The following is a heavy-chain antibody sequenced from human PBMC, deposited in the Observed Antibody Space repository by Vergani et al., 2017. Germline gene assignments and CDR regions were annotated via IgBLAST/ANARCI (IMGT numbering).Heavy chain of an antibody. V-gene: IGHV3-30*03. CDR1: GFTFSRNA. J-gene: IGHJ3*02. CDR3: ARGVGTPWGAFDI. Sequence: VQLVESGGGLVQPGGSLRLSCAASGFTFSRNAMHWVRQAPGKGLEWVAAISYDGSNKYNAESVKGRFTISRDNSKNTLSLQLNSLRPEDTAVYYCARGVGTPWGAFDIWGQGTMVTVSS. CDR2: ISYDGSNK. D-gene: IGHD1-26*01.